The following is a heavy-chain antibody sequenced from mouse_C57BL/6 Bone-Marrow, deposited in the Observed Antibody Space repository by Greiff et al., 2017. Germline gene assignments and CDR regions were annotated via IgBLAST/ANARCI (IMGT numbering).Heavy chain of an antibody. CDR2: INYDGSST. J-gene: IGHJ4*01. Sequence: EVHLVESEGGLVQPGSSMKLSCTASGFTFSDYYMAWVRQVPEKGLEWVANINYDGSSTYYLDSLKSRFIISSDNAKNILYLQMSSLKSEDTATYYCAREDYHIAYAMDYWGQGTSVTVSS. CDR1: GFTFSDYY. V-gene: IGHV5-16*01. CDR3: AREDYHIAYAMDY. D-gene: IGHD1-1*02.